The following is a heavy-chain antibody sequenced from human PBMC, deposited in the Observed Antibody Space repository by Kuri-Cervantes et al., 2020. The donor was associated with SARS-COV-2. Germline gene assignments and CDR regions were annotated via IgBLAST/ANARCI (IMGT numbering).Heavy chain of an antibody. V-gene: IGHV4-59*01. D-gene: IGHD3/OR15-3a*01. CDR3: ARVDGLGYYNYYMDV. CDR1: GGSISSYY. CDR2: IYYSGST. J-gene: IGHJ6*03. Sequence: GSLRLSCTVSGGSISSYYWSWIRQPPGKGLEWIGYIYYSGSTNYNPSLKSRVTISVDTSKNQFSLKLSSVTAADTAVYYCARVDGLGYYNYYMDVWGKGTTVTVSS.